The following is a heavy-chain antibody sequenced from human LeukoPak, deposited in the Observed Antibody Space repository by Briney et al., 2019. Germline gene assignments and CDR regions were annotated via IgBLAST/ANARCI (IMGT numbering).Heavy chain of an antibody. CDR3: ARDLESGVRGVKSY. D-gene: IGHD3-10*01. CDR1: GYTFTSYG. Sequence: GASVKVSCKASGYTFTSYGISWVRQAPGQGLEGMGWISAYNGNTNYAQKLQGRVTMTTDTSTSTAYMELRSLRSDDTAVYYCARDLESGVRGVKSYWGQGTLVTVSS. CDR2: ISAYNGNT. J-gene: IGHJ4*02. V-gene: IGHV1-18*01.